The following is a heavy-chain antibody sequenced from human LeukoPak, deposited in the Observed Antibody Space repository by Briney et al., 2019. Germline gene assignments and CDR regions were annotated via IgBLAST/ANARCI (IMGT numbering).Heavy chain of an antibody. CDR3: ARRVIRLGFDP. CDR2: INSDGSST. Sequence: GGSLTLSCAASGFTFSSYWMHWVRHAPGRGLGWVSRINSDGSSTSYADSVKGRFTISRDNAKNTLYLQMNSLRAEDTAVYYCARRVIRLGFDPWGQGTLVTVSS. CDR1: GFTFSSYW. D-gene: IGHD3-10*01. J-gene: IGHJ5*02. V-gene: IGHV3-74*01.